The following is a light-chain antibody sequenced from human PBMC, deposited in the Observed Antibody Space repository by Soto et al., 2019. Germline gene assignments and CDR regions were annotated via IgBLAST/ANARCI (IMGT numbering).Light chain of an antibody. V-gene: IGKV1-33*01. J-gene: IGKJ4*01. CDR2: DAS. CDR3: QQYDNLPLT. CDR1: QDISHY. Sequence: DIQMTQSPSSLSASVGDRVTITCQASQDISHYLNWYQQKPGKAPKFLIYDASNLETGVPSRFSGSGSGTDFSFTISSLQPEDIATYYCQQYDNLPLTFGGGTKVEIK.